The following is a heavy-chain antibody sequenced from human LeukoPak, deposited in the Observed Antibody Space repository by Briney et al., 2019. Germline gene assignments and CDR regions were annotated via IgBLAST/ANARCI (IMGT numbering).Heavy chain of an antibody. V-gene: IGHV3-9*01. J-gene: IGHJ4*02. CDR2: ISWNSGTI. D-gene: IGHD4-23*01. CDR1: GFTFDDYA. Sequence: GGSLRLSCAASGFTFDDYAMHWVRQAPGKGLEWVSGISWNSGTIGYADSVKGRFIISRDNAKNSLYLQMNSLRAEDTAVYYCARDYGGSSPFDYWGQGTLVTVSS. CDR3: ARDYGGSSPFDY.